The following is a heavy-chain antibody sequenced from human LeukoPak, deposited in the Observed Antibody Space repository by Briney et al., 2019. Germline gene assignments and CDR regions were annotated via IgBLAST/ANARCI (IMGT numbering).Heavy chain of an antibody. D-gene: IGHD6-19*01. Sequence: GGSLRLSCAASGFTFYDYAMHWVRHAPGKGLEWVSGISWNSGSIGYADSVKGRFTISRDNAKNSLYPQMNRLRAEDTALYYYAKGMYSRGWYDYYYYGMDVWGQRTTVTVSS. CDR1: GFTFYDYA. V-gene: IGHV3-9*01. CDR2: ISWNSGSI. J-gene: IGHJ6*02. CDR3: AKGMYSRGWYDYYYYGMDV.